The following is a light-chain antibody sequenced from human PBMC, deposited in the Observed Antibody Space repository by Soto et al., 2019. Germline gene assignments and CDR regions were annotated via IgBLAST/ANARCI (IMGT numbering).Light chain of an antibody. J-gene: IGKJ5*01. Sequence: EIVLTQSPATLSLSPGERATLSCRASQSVSSYLAWYQQKPGQAPRLLIYDASNRATGIPARFSGSGSGTAFTLAISSLEPEDFAVYYCQQRGNWPPTCGQGTRLEIK. CDR1: QSVSSY. V-gene: IGKV3-11*01. CDR3: QQRGNWPPT. CDR2: DAS.